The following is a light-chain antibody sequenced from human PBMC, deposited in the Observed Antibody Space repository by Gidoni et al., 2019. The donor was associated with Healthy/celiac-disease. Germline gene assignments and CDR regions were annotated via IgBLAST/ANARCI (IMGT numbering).Light chain of an antibody. V-gene: IGLV2-18*02. Sequence: QSALTQPPSVSGSPGQSVTISCTGTSSDVGSYNRVPWYQQHPGTAPKLMIYEVSHRPSGVPDRFSGSKSGNTASLTISGLQAEDEADYYCSSYTSSSTPVVFGGGTKLTVL. CDR2: EVS. CDR3: SSYTSSSTPVV. J-gene: IGLJ2*01. CDR1: SSDVGSYNR.